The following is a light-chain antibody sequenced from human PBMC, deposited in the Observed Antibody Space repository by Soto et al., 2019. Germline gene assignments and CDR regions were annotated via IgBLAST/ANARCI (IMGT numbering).Light chain of an antibody. CDR2: GAS. CDR3: QQYGSSPCT. CDR1: QSVSSSY. J-gene: IGKJ3*01. Sequence: EIVLTQSPGTLSLSPGERATLSCRASQSVSSSYLAWYQQKPGQAPRLLIYGASSRATGIPDRFSGSGSGTDFTLTISRVEPEDFAVYYCQQYGSSPCTFGPGTKVDIK. V-gene: IGKV3-20*01.